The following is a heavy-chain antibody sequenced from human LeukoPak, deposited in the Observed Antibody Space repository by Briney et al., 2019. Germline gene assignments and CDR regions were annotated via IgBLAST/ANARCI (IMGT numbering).Heavy chain of an antibody. CDR1: GFTFSSYS. D-gene: IGHD2-2*01. Sequence: PGGSLRLSCAASGFTFSSYSMNWVRQAPGKGLEWVSSISSSSSYIYYADSVKGRFTISRDNAKNSLYLQMNSLRAEDTAVYYCASGRCSSTSCYLEYYYYGMDVWGQGTAVTVSS. J-gene: IGHJ6*02. CDR3: ASGRCSSTSCYLEYYYYGMDV. CDR2: ISSSSSYI. V-gene: IGHV3-21*01.